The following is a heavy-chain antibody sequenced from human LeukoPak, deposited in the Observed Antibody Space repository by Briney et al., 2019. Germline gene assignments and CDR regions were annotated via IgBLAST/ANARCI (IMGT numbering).Heavy chain of an antibody. V-gene: IGHV3-21*01. J-gene: IGHJ3*01. D-gene: IGHD5-24*01. CDR2: ISGTSTYI. Sequence: PGGSLRLSCAASGFTFSSYTMNWVRQAPGKGLEWVSSISGTSTYIHDADSVKGRFTVFRDNANKSLYLQMNSLRAEDTAMYYCARGMRQIDGAFDLWGQGTMVTVSS. CDR3: ARGMRQIDGAFDL. CDR1: GFTFSSYT.